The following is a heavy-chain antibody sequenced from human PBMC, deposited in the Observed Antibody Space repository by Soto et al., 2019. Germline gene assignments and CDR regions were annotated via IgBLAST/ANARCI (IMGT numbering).Heavy chain of an antibody. D-gene: IGHD7-27*01. V-gene: IGHV3-11*06. CDR1: GLTFTDYH. CDR2: ISETGSHT. CDR3: ARSLRATSPLTF. Sequence: GGYPRLSCEAYGLTFTDYHMSWIRQAPGKGLEWVALISETGSHTAYAESVKGRFTISRDNARPSVFLQMNSLRSDDTAVYFCARSLRATSPLTFWGQGTPVTVSS. J-gene: IGHJ4*02.